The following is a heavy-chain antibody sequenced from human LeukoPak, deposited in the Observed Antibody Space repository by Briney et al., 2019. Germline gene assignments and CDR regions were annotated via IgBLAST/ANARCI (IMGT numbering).Heavy chain of an antibody. Sequence: GGSLTLSCAASAFTFSIYATSWVRHAPGRGLEWVSAISGSGSSTYYADAGKGRFTICRDNSKNALYLQMNGVRAEETPLYYCAKTLIYGSVQRGGYFDYWGEGTLVTVS. J-gene: IGHJ4*02. V-gene: IGHV3-23*01. CDR3: AKTLIYGSVQRGGYFDY. D-gene: IGHD6-19*01. CDR2: ISGSGSST. CDR1: AFTFSIYA.